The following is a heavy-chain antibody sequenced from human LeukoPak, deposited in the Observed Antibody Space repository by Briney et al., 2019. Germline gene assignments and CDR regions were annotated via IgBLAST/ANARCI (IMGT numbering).Heavy chain of an antibody. D-gene: IGHD1-26*01. J-gene: IGHJ5*02. Sequence: SETLSLTCGVSGGSITTTNYWSWGRQPPGGGLEWIGEISLAGRTRYNPSLQSRVHISIDESKNHLYLNLASVTAADTAVYYCSRESGPFCPFGPWGKGTLSPSPQ. CDR1: GGSITTTNY. CDR3: SRESGPFCPFGP. CDR2: ISLAGRT. V-gene: IGHV4-4*02.